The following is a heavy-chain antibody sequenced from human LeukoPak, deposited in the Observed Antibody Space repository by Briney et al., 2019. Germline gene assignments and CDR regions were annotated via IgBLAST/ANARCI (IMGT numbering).Heavy chain of an antibody. D-gene: IGHD3-10*01. CDR2: MNPNSANA. V-gene: IGHV1-8*01. J-gene: IGHJ4*02. CDR3: ARGRFGEFRLDY. CDR1: GHTFTSYD. Sequence: ASVKVSCKASGHTFTSYDINWVRQATGQGLEWMGWMNPNSANAGYAQKFQGRVTMTRDTSMTTAYMELSSLRSEDTAVYYCARGRFGEFRLDYWGQGTLVTVSS.